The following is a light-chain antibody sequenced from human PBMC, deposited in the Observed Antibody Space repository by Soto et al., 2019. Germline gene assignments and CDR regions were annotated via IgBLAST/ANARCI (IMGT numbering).Light chain of an antibody. CDR3: QQYCSWS. Sequence: EIVLTQSPGTLSLSPGERATLSCRASQSVSSSYLAWYQQKPGQAPRLLFYGASTRATGIPDRFSGSGSGTDFTITIRSLEPEDVEFYYYQQYCSWSFGQGTKVEIK. J-gene: IGKJ1*01. CDR2: GAS. CDR1: QSVSSSY. V-gene: IGKV3-20*01.